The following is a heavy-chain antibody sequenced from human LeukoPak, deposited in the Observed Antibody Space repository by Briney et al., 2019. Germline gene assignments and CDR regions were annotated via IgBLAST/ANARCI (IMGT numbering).Heavy chain of an antibody. J-gene: IGHJ1*01. CDR2: ISSSGSSI. V-gene: IGHV3-48*03. CDR1: GFTFSSSE. Sequence: PGGSLRLSCAVSGFTFSSSEMNWVRQAPGKGLEWVSYISSSGSSIYYGDSVKGRFTISRDNAKNSLYLQMNSLRDEDTAVYYCARGGYYDSSGYYYVGYFHHWGQGTLVTVSS. CDR3: ARGGYYDSSGYYYVGYFHH. D-gene: IGHD3-22*01.